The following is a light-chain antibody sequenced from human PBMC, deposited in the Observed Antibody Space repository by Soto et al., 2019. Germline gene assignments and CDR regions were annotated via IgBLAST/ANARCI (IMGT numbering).Light chain of an antibody. CDR3: LQHNSYPQT. V-gene: IGKV1-17*01. Sequence: DIQMTQSPSSLSASVGDRVTITCRASQGIRDALGWYQQKPGKAPKRLIYAASSLQSGVPSRFSGRGSGKEFTLTISSLQPEDFATYYCLQHNSYPQTFGQGTKVEIK. CDR1: QGIRDA. CDR2: AAS. J-gene: IGKJ1*01.